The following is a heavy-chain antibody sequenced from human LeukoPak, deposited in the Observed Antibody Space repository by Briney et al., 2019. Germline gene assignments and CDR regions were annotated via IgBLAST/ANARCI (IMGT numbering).Heavy chain of an antibody. CDR2: ISSSGSTI. J-gene: IGHJ6*04. D-gene: IGHD3-22*01. Sequence: GGSLRLSCAASGFTFSSYEMNWVRQAPGKGLEWVSYISSSGSTIYYADSVKGRFTISRDNAKNSLYLQMNSLRAEDTAVYYCAELGITMIAGVWGKGTTVTISS. V-gene: IGHV3-48*03. CDR3: AELGITMIAGV. CDR1: GFTFSSYE.